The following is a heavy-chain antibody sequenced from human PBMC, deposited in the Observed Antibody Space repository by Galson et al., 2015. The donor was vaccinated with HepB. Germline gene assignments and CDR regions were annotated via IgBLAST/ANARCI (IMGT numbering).Heavy chain of an antibody. D-gene: IGHD2-2*01. J-gene: IGHJ6*02. Sequence: SLRLSCAASGFIFSTYVMNWARQAPGKGLEWVSTISGSAGSTYYADSVRGRFTISRDNSKNTLYLQMDSLRAEDTAIYHCVKDQGVPGATDIIHFYYGMDVWGLGTTVTVSS. CDR2: ISGSAGST. CDR3: VKDQGVPGATDIIHFYYGMDV. CDR1: GFIFSTYV. V-gene: IGHV3-23*01.